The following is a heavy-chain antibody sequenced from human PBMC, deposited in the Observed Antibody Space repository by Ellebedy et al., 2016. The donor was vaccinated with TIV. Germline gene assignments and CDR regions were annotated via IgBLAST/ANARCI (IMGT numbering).Heavy chain of an antibody. D-gene: IGHD6-13*01. V-gene: IGHV5-51*01. CDR1: GDTFTNYW. CDR2: IYHGDSDT. J-gene: IGHJ4*02. CDR3: ARRLALHSNTWYAQYYFDY. Sequence: GESLKISCKGSGDTFTNYWIGWVRQMPGKGLEWMGIIYHGDSDTRYSPSFQGQVTISADKSTSTAYLQWSSLKASDTAMYYCARRLALHSNTWYAQYYFDYWGQGTLVTVSS.